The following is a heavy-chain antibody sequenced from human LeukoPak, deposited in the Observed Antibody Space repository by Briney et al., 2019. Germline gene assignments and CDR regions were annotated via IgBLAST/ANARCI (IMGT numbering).Heavy chain of an antibody. J-gene: IGHJ5*02. V-gene: IGHV4-4*07. CDR1: GGSISSYY. D-gene: IGHD2-15*01. CDR3: ARVRVDIEGLNWFDP. CDR2: IYTSGST. Sequence: SETLSLTCTVSGGSISSYYWSWIRQPAGKGLEWIVRIYTSGSTNYNPSLKSRVTMSVDTSKNQFSLKLSSVTAADTAVYYCARVRVDIEGLNWFDPWGQGTLVTVSS.